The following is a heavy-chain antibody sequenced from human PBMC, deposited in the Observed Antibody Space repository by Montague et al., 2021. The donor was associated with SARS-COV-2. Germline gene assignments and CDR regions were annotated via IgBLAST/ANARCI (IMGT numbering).Heavy chain of an antibody. Sequence: TLSLTCTVSGGSISSGGYYWSWIRQHPGKGLEWIGYIYYSGSTYYNPSIQSRVTISVDTSKNQFSLKLSSVIAADTAVYYCARAAPWSFRDILTGYYYYYGMDVWGQGTTVTVSS. CDR2: IYYSGST. CDR1: GGSISSGGYY. V-gene: IGHV4-31*03. J-gene: IGHJ6*02. CDR3: ARAAPWSFRDILTGYYYYYGMDV. D-gene: IGHD3-9*01.